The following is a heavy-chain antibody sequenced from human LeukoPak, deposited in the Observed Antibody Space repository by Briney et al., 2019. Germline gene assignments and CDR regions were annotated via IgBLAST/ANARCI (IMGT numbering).Heavy chain of an antibody. J-gene: IGHJ4*02. CDR1: GFTFSNYG. CDR3: AKPRSQNYYDCYFDY. CDR2: IWYDGSNK. D-gene: IGHD3-22*01. V-gene: IGHV3-33*06. Sequence: PGRSLRLSCEASGFTFSNYGMHWVRQAPGKGLEWVAVIWYDGSNKYYGDSVEGRFTISRDNSKNTLYLQMNSLRAEDTAVYYCAKPRSQNYYDCYFDYWGQGTLVTVSS.